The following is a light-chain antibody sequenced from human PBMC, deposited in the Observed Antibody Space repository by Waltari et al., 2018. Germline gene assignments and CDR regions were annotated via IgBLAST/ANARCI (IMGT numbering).Light chain of an antibody. CDR3: SSFAGSHSVL. J-gene: IGLJ2*01. V-gene: IGLV2-11*01. CDR1: STDIGAYNR. Sequence: QAALTQPPSMSGSPGQSVTISCTGTSTDIGAYNRVSWYQLHPGKAPKLMIYEVSKRPSVVSDRFSGSKSGYTASLTISGLQAEDESDYFCSSFAGSHSVLFGGGTRLTVL. CDR2: EVS.